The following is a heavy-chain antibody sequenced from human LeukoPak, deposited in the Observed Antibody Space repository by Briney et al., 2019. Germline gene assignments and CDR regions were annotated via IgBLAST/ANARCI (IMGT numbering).Heavy chain of an antibody. Sequence: SVKVSCKASGGTFSSYAISWVRQAPGQGLEWMGGIIPIFGTANYAQEFQGRVTITADKSTSTAYMELSSLRSEDTAVYYCARGTFATPFSWFDPWGQGTLVTVSS. CDR2: IIPIFGTA. CDR1: GGTFSSYA. D-gene: IGHD3-16*01. V-gene: IGHV1-69*06. CDR3: ARGTFATPFSWFDP. J-gene: IGHJ5*02.